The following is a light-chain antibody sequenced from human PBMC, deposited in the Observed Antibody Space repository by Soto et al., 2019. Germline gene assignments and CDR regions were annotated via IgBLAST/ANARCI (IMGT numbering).Light chain of an antibody. Sequence: EIVMTNSPASLSVSPGERATLSCRASQSVSSNLAWHQQKPGQAPRLLIYGASTRATGIPARFSGSGSGTEFTLTISSLQSEDFAVYYCQQYNNWPPVTFGQGTKLDIK. J-gene: IGKJ1*01. CDR1: QSVSSN. CDR3: QQYNNWPPVT. V-gene: IGKV3-15*01. CDR2: GAS.